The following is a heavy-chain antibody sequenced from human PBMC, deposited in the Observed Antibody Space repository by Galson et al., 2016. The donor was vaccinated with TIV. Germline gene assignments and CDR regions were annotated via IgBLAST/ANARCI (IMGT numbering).Heavy chain of an antibody. V-gene: IGHV1-8*02. CDR2: MNPNSGNT. CDR3: ARSGDYGDY. CDR1: GYTFTSYD. Sequence: SVKVSCKASGYTFTSYDINWVRQATGQGLEWMGWMNPNSGNTDYAQKFRGRVTMTRNTSVRTAYMELSSLRSEDTAVCYCARSGDYGDYWGQATLFTVSS. D-gene: IGHD4-17*01. J-gene: IGHJ4*02.